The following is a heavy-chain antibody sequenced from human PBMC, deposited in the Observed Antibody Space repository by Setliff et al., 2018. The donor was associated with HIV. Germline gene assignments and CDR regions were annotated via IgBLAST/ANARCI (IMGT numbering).Heavy chain of an antibody. D-gene: IGHD2-15*01. CDR1: GFTFSSYD. CDR2: ISGLGGGTI. CDR3: ARAGVVEGYYYYYYMDV. J-gene: IGHJ6*03. V-gene: IGHV3-48*03. Sequence: GGSLRLSCEASGFTFSSYDFHWVRQAAGKGLEWVSYISGLGGGTIYYADSVRGRFTISRDDAEKSVYLQMNSLRAEDTAVYYCARAGVVEGYYYYYYMDVWGKGTTVTVSS.